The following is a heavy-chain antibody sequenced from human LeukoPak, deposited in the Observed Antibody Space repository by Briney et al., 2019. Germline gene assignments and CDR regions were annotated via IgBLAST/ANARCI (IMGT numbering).Heavy chain of an antibody. J-gene: IGHJ3*02. Sequence: GGSLRLSWAASKFAFSSYAMSWVRQAPGKGLEWVSAISGGGGNTYYADSVKGRFTISRDNSKNTLYLQMNSLRAEDTAVYYCGKNRYSGSLSPFDIWGQGTMVTVSS. CDR1: KFAFSSYA. CDR2: ISGGGGNT. CDR3: GKNRYSGSLSPFDI. V-gene: IGHV3-23*01. D-gene: IGHD1-26*01.